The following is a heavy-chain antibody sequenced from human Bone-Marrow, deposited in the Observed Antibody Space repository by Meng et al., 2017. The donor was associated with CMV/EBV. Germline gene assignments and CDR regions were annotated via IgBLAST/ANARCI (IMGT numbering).Heavy chain of an antibody. CDR1: GGSISSSNW. Sequence: SETLSLTCAVSGGSISSSNWWRWVRQPPGKGLEWIGEIYHSGSTNYNPSLKSRVTISVDKSKNQFSLTLSSVTAADTAVYYCTLLWFGELWSAYGMDVWGQGTTVTVSS. V-gene: IGHV4-4*02. CDR2: IYHSGST. D-gene: IGHD3-10*01. J-gene: IGHJ6*02. CDR3: TLLWFGELWSAYGMDV.